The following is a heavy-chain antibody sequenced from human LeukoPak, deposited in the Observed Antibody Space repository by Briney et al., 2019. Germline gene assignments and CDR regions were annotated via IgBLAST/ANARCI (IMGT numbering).Heavy chain of an antibody. V-gene: IGHV4-30-2*01. D-gene: IGHD3-10*01. Sequence: PSQTLSLTCAVSGGSISRGGYYWSWIRQPPGKGLEWIGEINHSGSTNYNPSLKSRVTISVDTSKNQFSLKLSSVTAADTAVYYCARHGSKLLWFGERTQRNMDVWGKGTTVTISS. CDR1: GGSISRGGYY. CDR3: ARHGSKLLWFGERTQRNMDV. J-gene: IGHJ6*03. CDR2: INHSGST.